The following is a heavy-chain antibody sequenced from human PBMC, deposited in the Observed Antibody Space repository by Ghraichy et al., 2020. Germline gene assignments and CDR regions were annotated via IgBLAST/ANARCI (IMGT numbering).Heavy chain of an antibody. D-gene: IGHD1-26*01. V-gene: IGHV3-23*01. CDR2: ISGSGGST. CDR3: AKDPLDILKWEPTYDAFDI. Sequence: GGSLRLSCAASGFTFSSYAMSWVRQAPGKGLEWVSAISGSGGSTYYADSVKGRFTISRDNSKNTLYLQMNSLRAEDTAVYYCAKDPLDILKWEPTYDAFDIWGQGTMVTVSS. CDR1: GFTFSSYA. J-gene: IGHJ3*02.